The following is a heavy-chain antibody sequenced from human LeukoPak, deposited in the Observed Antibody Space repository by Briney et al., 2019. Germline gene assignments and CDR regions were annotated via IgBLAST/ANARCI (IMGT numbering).Heavy chain of an antibody. CDR1: AFIFSGHW. CDR2: IKQDGYEK. J-gene: IGHJ4*02. D-gene: IGHD1-26*01. V-gene: IGHV3-7*01. Sequence: GGSLRLSCEGSAFIFSGHWMNWVRQTPEKGLEWVANIKQDGYEKYYVDSVKGRFTISRDNAKNSLYLQMNSLRADDTAIYYCARDKIVGPTTLDYWGQGTLVTVSS. CDR3: ARDKIVGPTTLDY.